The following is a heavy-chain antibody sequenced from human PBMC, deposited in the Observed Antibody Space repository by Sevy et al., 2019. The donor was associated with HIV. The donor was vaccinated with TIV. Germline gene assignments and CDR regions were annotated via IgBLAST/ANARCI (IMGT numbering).Heavy chain of an antibody. CDR1: GFTVSSNY. J-gene: IGHJ6*02. CDR3: ARGSGSYYYYGMDV. V-gene: IGHV3-53*01. D-gene: IGHD1-26*01. CDR2: IYSGGST. Sequence: GGSLRLSCAASGFTVSSNYKSWVRQAPGKGLEWVSVIYSGGSTYYADSVKGRFTTSRDNSKNTLYLQMNSLRAEDTAVYYCARGSGSYYYYGMDVWGQGTTVTVSS.